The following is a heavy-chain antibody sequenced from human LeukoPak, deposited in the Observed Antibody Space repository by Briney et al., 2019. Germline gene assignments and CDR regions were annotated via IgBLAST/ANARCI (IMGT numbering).Heavy chain of an antibody. CDR3: ARNYDSSGGFDY. Sequence: PSETLSLTCTVSGGSLSSHYWSWIRQPPGKGLEWIGYIYYSGSTNYNPSLKSRVTISVDTSKNQFSLKLSSVTAADTAVYYCARNYDSSGGFDYWGQGTLVTVSS. V-gene: IGHV4-59*08. J-gene: IGHJ4*02. D-gene: IGHD3-22*01. CDR2: IYYSGST. CDR1: GGSLSSHY.